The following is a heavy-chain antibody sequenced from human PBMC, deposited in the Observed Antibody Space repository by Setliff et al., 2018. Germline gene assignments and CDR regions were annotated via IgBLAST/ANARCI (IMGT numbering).Heavy chain of an antibody. CDR2: INTGGGSA. D-gene: IGHD1-26*01. CDR1: GYIFTSYY. Sequence: ASVKVSCKASGYIFTSYYMYWVRQAPGQGLEWMGTINTGGGSASIVDQFQGRVTMTRDTSTSTVYMEVNSLRSDDTAVYFCARDTRIRESGTYPSDAFDLWGQGTMVTVSS. J-gene: IGHJ3*01. CDR3: ARDTRIRESGTYPSDAFDL. V-gene: IGHV1-46*01.